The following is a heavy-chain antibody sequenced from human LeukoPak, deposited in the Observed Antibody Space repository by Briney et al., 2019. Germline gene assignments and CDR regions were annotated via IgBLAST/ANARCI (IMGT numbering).Heavy chain of an antibody. D-gene: IGHD3-22*01. CDR2: ISPSGDST. V-gene: IGHV1-46*01. CDR1: GYTFTSYY. J-gene: IGHJ4*02. CDR3: ARDRGGSGYPLGDY. Sequence: ASVKGSCKASGYTFTSYYIHWVRQAPGQGLEWMGIISPSGDSTTYAQKFQGRVTMTRDTSTSTVYMELSSLRSEDTAVYYCARDRGGSGYPLGDYWGQGTLVTVSS.